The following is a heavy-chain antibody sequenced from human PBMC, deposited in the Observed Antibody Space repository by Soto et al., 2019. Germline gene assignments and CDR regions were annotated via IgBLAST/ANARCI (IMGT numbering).Heavy chain of an antibody. V-gene: IGHV4-31*03. CDR3: ARSHPDAFDI. CDR2: IYYSGST. CDR1: GGSISSGGYY. J-gene: IGHJ3*02. Sequence: ASETLSLTCTVSGGSISSGGYYWSWIRQHPGKGLEWIGYIYYSGSTYYNPSLKSRVTISVDTSKNQFSLKLSSVTAADTAVYYCARSHPDAFDIWGQGTMVTVSS.